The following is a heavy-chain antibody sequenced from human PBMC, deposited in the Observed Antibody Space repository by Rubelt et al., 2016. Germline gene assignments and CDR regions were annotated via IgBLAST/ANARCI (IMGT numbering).Heavy chain of an antibody. CDR2: IDAGNGDT. D-gene: IGHD4-17*01. J-gene: IGHJ6*02. V-gene: IGHV1-3*01. CDR3: ARFALPAVTTAYYYYALDV. CDR1: GYTFTSYA. Sequence: QVQLVQSGAEVKKPGASVKVSCKASGYTFTSYAMHWVRQAPGQRLEWMGWIDAGNGDTKYSINLQGRVTVTRDTSASTAYMELSSLRSEDAAVYYCARFALPAVTTAYYYYALDVWGQGTTVTVSS.